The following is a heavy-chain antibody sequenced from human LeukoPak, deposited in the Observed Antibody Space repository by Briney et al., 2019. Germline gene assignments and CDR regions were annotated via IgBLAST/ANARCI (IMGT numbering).Heavy chain of an antibody. J-gene: IGHJ6*03. D-gene: IGHD3-10*01. CDR1: GFTFSSNW. CDR2: IKQDGSEK. V-gene: IGHV3-7*03. Sequence: PGGSLRLSCAAAGFTFSSNWMRWVRQAPGEGREWVAHIKQDGSEKIYVASVKGRLTISSDNAKKSLYLQMNSLIAEDTAVYYCAKGGAVSSKSITMVRGTRRYYYYMDVWGKGTTVTISS. CDR3: AKGGAVSSKSITMVRGTRRYYYYMDV.